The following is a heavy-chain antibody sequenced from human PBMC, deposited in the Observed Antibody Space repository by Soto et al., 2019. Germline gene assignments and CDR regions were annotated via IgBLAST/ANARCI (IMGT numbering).Heavy chain of an antibody. Sequence: EVQLVESGGGLVQPGRSLRLSCAASGFSFEDYAMHWVRQAPGKGLEWVSGIAWNRDIIGYADSVKGRFTISRDNGKNSLYLQMNSLRPEDTVLYYCAKDHYGSAIYGMDGWGQGTTVTVSS. V-gene: IGHV3-9*01. CDR2: IAWNRDII. J-gene: IGHJ6*02. CDR1: GFSFEDYA. D-gene: IGHD3-10*01. CDR3: AKDHYGSAIYGMDG.